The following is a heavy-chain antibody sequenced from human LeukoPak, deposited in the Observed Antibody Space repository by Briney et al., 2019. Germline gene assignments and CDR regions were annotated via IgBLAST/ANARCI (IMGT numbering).Heavy chain of an antibody. V-gene: IGHV1-24*01. CDR3: ARDGQTLNWFDP. CDR2: FDPEDGET. J-gene: IGHJ5*02. CDR1: GYTLTELS. D-gene: IGHD3/OR15-3a*01. Sequence: ASVKVSCKVSGYTLTELSMHWVRQAPGKGLEWMGGFDPEDGETIYAQKFQGRVTMTRDTSISTAYMELSRLRSDDTAVYYCARDGQTLNWFDPWGQGTLVTVSS.